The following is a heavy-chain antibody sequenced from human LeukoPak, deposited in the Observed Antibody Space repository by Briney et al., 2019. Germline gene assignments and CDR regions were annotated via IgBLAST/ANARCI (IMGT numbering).Heavy chain of an antibody. Sequence: ASVKVSCKASGYTFTSYDINWVRQATGQGLEWMGWMNPSSGNTGYAQKFQGRVTMTRNTSISTAYMELSSLRSEDTAVYYCAIGVYYDSSGFYYYYGMDVWGQGITVTVSS. CDR3: AIGVYYDSSGFYYYYGMDV. CDR2: MNPSSGNT. V-gene: IGHV1-8*01. J-gene: IGHJ6*02. D-gene: IGHD3-22*01. CDR1: GYTFTSYD.